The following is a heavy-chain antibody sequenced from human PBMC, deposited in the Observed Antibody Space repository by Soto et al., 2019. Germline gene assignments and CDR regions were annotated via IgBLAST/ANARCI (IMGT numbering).Heavy chain of an antibody. J-gene: IGHJ4*02. V-gene: IGHV4-30-2*01. CDR1: GGSISSGGYS. CDR2: IHHSGST. Sequence: QLQLQESGSGLVKPSQTLSLTCAVSGGSISSGGYSWSWIRQPPGKGLEWIGYIHHSGSTYYNPSLQSRVTVARDRSNDQFPLKLSPVTAAETAVYYCARAIGSFGEFLGGYYFDYWGQGTLVTVSS. D-gene: IGHD3-10*01. CDR3: ARAIGSFGEFLGGYYFDY.